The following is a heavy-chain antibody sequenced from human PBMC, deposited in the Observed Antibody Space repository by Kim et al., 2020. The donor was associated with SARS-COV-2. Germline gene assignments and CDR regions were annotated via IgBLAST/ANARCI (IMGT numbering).Heavy chain of an antibody. V-gene: IGHV3-23*01. CDR2: MSVIGDST. D-gene: IGHD3-22*01. CDR3: AKGLNSYESSFYFGPFDY. Sequence: GGSLRLSCAASGFKFSSYGMSWVRQAPGKGLEWVSSMSVIGDSTYYADSVKGRFTISRDNANYILYLEMNSLTAEDTAVYYCAKGLNSYESSFYFGPFDYWGQGTLVTVSS. J-gene: IGHJ4*02. CDR1: GFKFSSYG.